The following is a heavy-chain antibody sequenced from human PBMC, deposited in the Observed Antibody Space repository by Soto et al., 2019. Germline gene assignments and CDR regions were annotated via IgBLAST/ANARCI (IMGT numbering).Heavy chain of an antibody. CDR1: GYTFTGYY. CDR3: ARASSTNGVNIFYYYYYMDV. Sequence: ASVKVSCKASGYTFTGYYMHWVRQAPGQGLEWMGWINPNSGGTNYAQKFQGWVTMTRDTSISTAYMELSRLRSDDTAVYYCARASSTNGVNIFYYYYYMDVWGKGTTVTVSS. V-gene: IGHV1-2*04. J-gene: IGHJ6*03. D-gene: IGHD2-8*01. CDR2: INPNSGGT.